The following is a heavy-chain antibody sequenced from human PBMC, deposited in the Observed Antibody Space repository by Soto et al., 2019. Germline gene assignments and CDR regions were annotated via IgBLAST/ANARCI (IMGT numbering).Heavy chain of an antibody. V-gene: IGHV1-2*04. D-gene: IGHD1-7*01. CDR1: GYTFTGYY. CDR2: INPNSGGT. CDR3: ARVNWNYGLSACDI. Sequence: QVQLVQSGAEVKKPGASVKVSCKASGYTFTGYYMHWVRQAPGQGLEWMGWINPNSGGTNYAQKFQGWVTMTRDTCISTAYMELSRLRSDDTAVYYCARVNWNYGLSACDIWGQGTMVTVSS. J-gene: IGHJ3*02.